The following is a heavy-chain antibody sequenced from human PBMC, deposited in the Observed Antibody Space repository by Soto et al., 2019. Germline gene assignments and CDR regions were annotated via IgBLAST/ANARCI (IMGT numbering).Heavy chain of an antibody. CDR3: AALTMVRGAGSYYYYYGMDV. V-gene: IGHV4-34*01. D-gene: IGHD3-10*01. CDR1: GGSFSGYY. CDR2: INHSGST. J-gene: IGHJ6*02. Sequence: SETLSLTCAVYGGSFSGYYGSWIRQPPGKGLEWIGEINHSGSTNYNPSLKSRVTISVDTSKNQFSLKLSSVTAADTAVYYCAALTMVRGAGSYYYYYGMDVWGQGTTVTVS.